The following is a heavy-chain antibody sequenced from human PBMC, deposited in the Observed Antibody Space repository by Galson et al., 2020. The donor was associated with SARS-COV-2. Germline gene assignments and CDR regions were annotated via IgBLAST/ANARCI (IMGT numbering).Heavy chain of an antibody. J-gene: IGHJ6*02. V-gene: IGHV1-8*01. CDR1: GYTFSSYD. D-gene: IGHD3-3*01. CDR3: ARGGDRYYDFWKSLYYYGLDV. Sequence: GESLKISCKASGYTFSSYDINWVRQATGQGLEWMGWMNPKSGNTGYAQKFQGRVTMTRDTSINTAYLEVSSLRSEDTAVYYCARGGDRYYDFWKSLYYYGLDVWGQGTTVTVSS. CDR2: MNPKSGNT.